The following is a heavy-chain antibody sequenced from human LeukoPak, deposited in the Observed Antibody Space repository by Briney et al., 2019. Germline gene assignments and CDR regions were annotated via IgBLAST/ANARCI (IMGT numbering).Heavy chain of an antibody. CDR1: GGTINSSNYY. CDR2: IYYSGYT. V-gene: IGHV4-39*01. D-gene: IGHD5-24*01. CDR3: ATQEMATIRGFDY. J-gene: IGHJ4*02. Sequence: SETLSLTCTVSGGTINSSNYYWGWIRQPPGKGLEWIGSIYYSGYTYYNPSLKSRVTISVDTSENQFSLKLSSVTAADTAVYYCATQEMATIRGFDYWGQGILVTVSS.